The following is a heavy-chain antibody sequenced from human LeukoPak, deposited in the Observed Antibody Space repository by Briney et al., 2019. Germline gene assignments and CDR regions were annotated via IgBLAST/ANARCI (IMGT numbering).Heavy chain of an antibody. Sequence: PSETLSLTCTVSGVSISTSYWSWIRPPAGKGLEWIGRVYTSGDTNYNPSLNSRLTLSVDTSKNQFSLTLTSLTAADTAVYYCARGGWNHDYWGQGTLVTVSS. CDR1: GVSISTSY. V-gene: IGHV4-4*07. CDR3: ARGGWNHDY. CDR2: VYTSGDT. J-gene: IGHJ4*02. D-gene: IGHD1-1*01.